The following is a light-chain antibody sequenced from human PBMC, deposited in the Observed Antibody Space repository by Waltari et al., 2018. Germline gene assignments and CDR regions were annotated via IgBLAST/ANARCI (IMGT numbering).Light chain of an antibody. CDR2: AAS. CDR3: LQDYDYPLT. Sequence: AIQMTQSPSSLSSSVGDRVPITCRASQDIGHDLGWYQQKPGKAPKLLIYAASSLQSGVPSRFSGAGSGTSFTLTISSLQPEDFATYYCLQDYDYPLTFGGGTKVAIK. J-gene: IGKJ4*01. V-gene: IGKV1-6*01. CDR1: QDIGHD.